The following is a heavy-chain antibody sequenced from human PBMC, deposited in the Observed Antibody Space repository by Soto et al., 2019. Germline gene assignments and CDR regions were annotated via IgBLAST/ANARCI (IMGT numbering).Heavy chain of an antibody. CDR2: IYSIGNT. Sequence: ETLSLTCTVSGASIRSSAYWGWIRQPPGKGLEWIGSIYSIGNTYYNPSLKSGVTISADTSKNQFSLNLISVTAADTAVYYCRRSSRYSTDVWGQGITVTVSS. CDR1: GASIRSSAY. CDR3: RRSSRYSTDV. J-gene: IGHJ6*02. D-gene: IGHD6-19*01. V-gene: IGHV4-39*01.